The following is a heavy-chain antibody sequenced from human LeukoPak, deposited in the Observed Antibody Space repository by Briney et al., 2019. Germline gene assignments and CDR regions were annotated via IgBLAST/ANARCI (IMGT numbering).Heavy chain of an antibody. CDR2: ISGSGGST. Sequence: GGSLRLSCAASGFSFSSYVMSWVRQAPGKGLEWVSAISGSGGSTYFADSVKGRFTISRDNSKNTLYLQMNSLSAEDTAIYYCARGLGSSTSRHTFDIWARGTMVTVSS. CDR1: GFSFSSYV. V-gene: IGHV3-23*01. J-gene: IGHJ3*02. D-gene: IGHD2-2*01. CDR3: ARGLGSSTSRHTFDI.